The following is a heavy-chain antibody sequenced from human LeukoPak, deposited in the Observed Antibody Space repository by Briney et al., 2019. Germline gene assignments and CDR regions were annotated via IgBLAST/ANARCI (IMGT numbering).Heavy chain of an antibody. J-gene: IGHJ4*02. D-gene: IGHD3-10*01. CDR1: GFTFSSYA. V-gene: IGHV3-23*01. Sequence: GGSLRLSCAASGFTFSSYAMSWVRQAPGKGLEWVSAISGSGGSAYYADSVKGRFTISRDNSKNTLYLQMNSLRAEDTAVYYCAKGTTGSGDGYWGQGTLVTVSS. CDR2: ISGSGGSA. CDR3: AKGTTGSGDGY.